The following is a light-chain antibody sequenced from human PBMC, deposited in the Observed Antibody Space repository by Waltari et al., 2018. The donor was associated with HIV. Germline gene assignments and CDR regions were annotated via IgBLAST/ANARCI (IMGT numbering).Light chain of an antibody. V-gene: IGKV4-1*01. CDR2: WAS. CDR1: QSVLYNYNNKNY. CDR3: QQYYGSPYT. J-gene: IGKJ2*01. Sequence: DIVMTQSPDSLAVSLGERATINCKSSQSVLYNYNNKNYLAWYQHKPGQPPKVLISWASTRESGVPDRFSGSGSGTDFTLTISSLQAEDVAIYYCQQYYGSPYTFGQGTKLEIK.